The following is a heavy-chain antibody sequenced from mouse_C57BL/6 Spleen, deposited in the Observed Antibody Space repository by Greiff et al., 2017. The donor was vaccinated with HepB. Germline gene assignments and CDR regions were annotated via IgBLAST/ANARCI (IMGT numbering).Heavy chain of an antibody. CDR2: IDPEDGET. D-gene: IGHD1-1*01. CDR3: AFYYYGSSPYGYFDV. CDR1: GFNIKDYY. Sequence: EVKLQQSGAELVKPGASVKLSCTASGFNIKDYYMHWVKQRTEQGLEWIGRIDPEDGETKYAQKFQGKATITADTSSNTAYLQLSSLTSEDAAVDCCAFYYYGSSPYGYFDVWGTGTTVTVSS. J-gene: IGHJ1*03. V-gene: IGHV14-2*01.